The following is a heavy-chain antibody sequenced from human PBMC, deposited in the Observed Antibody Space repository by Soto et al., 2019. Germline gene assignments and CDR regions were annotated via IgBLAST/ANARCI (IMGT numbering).Heavy chain of an antibody. D-gene: IGHD2-21*01. V-gene: IGHV1-18*01. CDR1: GYTFTSYG. CDR3: TLACGGAPCYTGY. CDR2: ISANNGKR. J-gene: IGHJ4*02. Sequence: QLVQSGAAVKMPGASVKVSCKASGYTFTSYGISWVRQAPGQGLEWMGWISANNGKRSSSQNLQDRVTLTTDTSTSTAYMELRSLRSDDTAVYYCTLACGGAPCYTGYWCQGTQVTVSS.